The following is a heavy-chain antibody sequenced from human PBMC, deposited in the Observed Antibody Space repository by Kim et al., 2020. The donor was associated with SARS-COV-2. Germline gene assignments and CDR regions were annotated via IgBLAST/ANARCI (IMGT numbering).Heavy chain of an antibody. J-gene: IGHJ6*02. CDR3: AKDLSRYYDCSGYFSYYYCGMDL. V-gene: IGHV3-43*01. D-gene: IGHD3-22*01. CDR1: GFTFDDYT. Sequence: GGSLRLSCAASGFTFDDYTMHWVRQAPGKGLEWVSFISWDGASTYYADSVKGRFTISRDNSKNSLYLQMNSLRTEDTALYYCAKDLSRYYDCSGYFSYYYCGMDLRGQGTT. CDR2: ISWDGAST.